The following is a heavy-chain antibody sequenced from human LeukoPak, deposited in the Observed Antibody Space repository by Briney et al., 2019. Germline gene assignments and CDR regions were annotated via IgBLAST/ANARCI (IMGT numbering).Heavy chain of an antibody. Sequence: GGSLRLSCATPGFTFSSYARSSVRQAPGKGLEWVSVIYSGGSTYYADSVKGRFTISRDNSKNTLYLQMNSLRAEDTAVYYCARVFSWGREGLDYWGQGTLVTVSS. D-gene: IGHD7-27*01. J-gene: IGHJ4*02. V-gene: IGHV3-53*01. CDR1: GFTFSSYA. CDR2: IYSGGST. CDR3: ARVFSWGREGLDY.